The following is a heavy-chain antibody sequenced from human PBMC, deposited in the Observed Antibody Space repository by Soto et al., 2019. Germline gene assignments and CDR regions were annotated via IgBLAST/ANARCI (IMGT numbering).Heavy chain of an antibody. J-gene: IGHJ4*02. CDR1: GFTFSRYD. D-gene: IGHD2-15*01. V-gene: IGHV3-23*01. Sequence: GGSLRLSCAASGFTFSRYDMNWVRQAPGKGLEWVSGVSASGSITSSADSPKGRFTISRDNAKNTVFLQMTGLRAEDTAVYFCAKGDCSGGRCYRGFDYWGQGTLVTVSS. CDR2: VSASGSIT. CDR3: AKGDCSGGRCYRGFDY.